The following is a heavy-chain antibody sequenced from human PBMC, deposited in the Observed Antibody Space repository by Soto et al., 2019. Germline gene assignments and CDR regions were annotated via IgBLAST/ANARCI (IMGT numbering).Heavy chain of an antibody. CDR1: GYSFAGYW. J-gene: IGHJ4*02. V-gene: IGHV5-10-1*01. D-gene: IGHD3-22*01. CDR2: IDPSDSQT. Sequence: GESLKISCKGSGYSFAGYWITWVRQKPGKVLEWMGRIDPSDSQTYYSPSFRGHVTISVTKSITTVFLQWSSLRASDTAMYYCARQIYDSDTGPNFQYYFDSWGQGXLVTVYS. CDR3: ARQIYDSDTGPNFQYYFDS.